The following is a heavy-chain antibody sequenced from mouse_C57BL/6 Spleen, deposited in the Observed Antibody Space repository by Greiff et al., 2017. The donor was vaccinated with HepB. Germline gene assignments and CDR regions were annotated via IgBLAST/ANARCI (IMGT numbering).Heavy chain of an antibody. V-gene: IGHV14-4*01. CDR2: IDPENGDT. Sequence: EVMLVESGAELVRPGASVKLSCTASGFNIKDDYMHWVKQRPEQGLEWMGWIDPENGDTEYASKFQGKATITADTSSNTAYLQLSSLTSEDTAVYYCTTDCSAYWGQGTLVTVSA. CDR3: TTDCSAY. CDR1: GFNIKDDY. J-gene: IGHJ3*01.